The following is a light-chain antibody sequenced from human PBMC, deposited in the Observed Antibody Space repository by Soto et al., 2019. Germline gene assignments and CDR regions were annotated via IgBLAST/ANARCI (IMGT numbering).Light chain of an antibody. V-gene: IGLV7-46*01. CDR3: LLSYSGALYV. CDR1: TGAVTSGHY. J-gene: IGLJ1*01. CDR2: DTS. Sequence: QAVVTQEPSLTVSPGGTVTLTGGSSTGAVTSGHYPYWFQQKPGQAPRTLIYDTSNKHSWTPARFSGSLLGGKAALTLSGAQPEDEAEYYCLLSYSGALYVFGTGTKLTVL.